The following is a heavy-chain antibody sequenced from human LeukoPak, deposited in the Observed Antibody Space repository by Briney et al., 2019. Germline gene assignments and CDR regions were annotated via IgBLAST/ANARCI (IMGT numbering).Heavy chain of an antibody. Sequence: GGSQRLSCAASGFTFSSYAMHWVRQAPGKGLEWVAVISYDGSNKYYADSVKGRFTISRDNSKNTLYLQMNSLRAEDTAVYYCARERYYGPGSYPAPRFDYWGQGTLVTVSS. CDR2: ISYDGSNK. CDR3: ARERYYGPGSYPAPRFDY. V-gene: IGHV3-30*04. J-gene: IGHJ4*02. CDR1: GFTFSSYA. D-gene: IGHD3-10*01.